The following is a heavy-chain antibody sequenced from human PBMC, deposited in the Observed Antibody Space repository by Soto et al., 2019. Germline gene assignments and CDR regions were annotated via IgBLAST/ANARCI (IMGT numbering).Heavy chain of an antibody. CDR1: GFTFRNYD. CDR2: ISAAGDP. V-gene: IGHV3-13*05. D-gene: IGHD4-4*01. Sequence: EVQLVESGGGLVQPGGSLRLSCEASGFTFRNYDMHWVRQGTGKGLEWVSGISAAGDPDYADSVEGRFTISSENAQNSFFLQMISLRVGDTAVYYCARTYRDFYGLDVWGQGTTVIVSS. CDR3: ARTYRDFYGLDV. J-gene: IGHJ6*02.